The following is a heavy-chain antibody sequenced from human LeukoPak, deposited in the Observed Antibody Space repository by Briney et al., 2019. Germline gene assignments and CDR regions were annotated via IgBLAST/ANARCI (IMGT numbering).Heavy chain of an antibody. CDR3: ARDGAYPMGKYYDFLSGYPPLDY. V-gene: IGHV1-18*01. D-gene: IGHD3-3*01. CDR1: GYTFTSYG. J-gene: IGHJ4*02. Sequence: ASVKVSCKASGYTFTSYGISWVRQAPGQGLEWMGWISAYNGNTNYAQKLQGRVTMTTDTSTSTAYVELRSLRSDDTAVYYCARDGAYPMGKYYDFLSGYPPLDYWGQGTLVTVSS. CDR2: ISAYNGNT.